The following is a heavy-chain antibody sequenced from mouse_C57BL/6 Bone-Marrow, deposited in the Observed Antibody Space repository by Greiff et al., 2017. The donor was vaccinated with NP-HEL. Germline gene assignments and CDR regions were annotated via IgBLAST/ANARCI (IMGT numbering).Heavy chain of an antibody. J-gene: IGHJ3*01. CDR3: ARGGGYSAWFAY. Sequence: QVQLQQPGAELVRPGSSVKLSCKASGYTFTSYWMDWVKQRPGQGLEWIGNIYPSDSETHYNQKFKDKATLTVDQASSTAYMQLSSLTSEDSAVYYCARGGGYSAWFAYWGQGTLVTVSA. V-gene: IGHV1-61*01. CDR2: IYPSDSET. CDR1: GYTFTSYW. D-gene: IGHD2-3*01.